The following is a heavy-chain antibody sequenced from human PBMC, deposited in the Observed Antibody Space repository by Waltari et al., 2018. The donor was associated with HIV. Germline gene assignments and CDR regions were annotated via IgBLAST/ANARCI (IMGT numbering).Heavy chain of an antibody. CDR3: AREKGVYCSGGSCQGWFDP. Sequence: VQLQESGQGLVKPSEPLSPTCTVPGGSFSSYHGTCIRQPPGKGLEWIGYIYYRGSTNYNPSLKSRVTISVDTSKNQFSLKLSSVTAADTAVYYCAREKGVYCSGGSCQGWFDPWGQGTLVTVSS. D-gene: IGHD2-15*01. CDR1: GGSFSSYH. V-gene: IGHV4-59*01. J-gene: IGHJ5*02. CDR2: IYYRGST.